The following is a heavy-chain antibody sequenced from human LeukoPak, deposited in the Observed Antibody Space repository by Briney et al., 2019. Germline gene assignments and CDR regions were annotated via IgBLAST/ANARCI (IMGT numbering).Heavy chain of an antibody. CDR1: GFIFIHFW. Sequence: GGSLRLSCEASGFIFIHFWMSWVRQAPGKGLEWVASIRQDGSERYYVDSVKGRFNISRDNAKNSLYLQVKSLRVEDTAIYYFARQNLYYDFWSGYSRDYYYMDVWGKGTTVTVSS. J-gene: IGHJ6*03. V-gene: IGHV3-7*01. CDR2: IRQDGSER. CDR3: ARQNLYYDFWSGYSRDYYYMDV. D-gene: IGHD3-3*01.